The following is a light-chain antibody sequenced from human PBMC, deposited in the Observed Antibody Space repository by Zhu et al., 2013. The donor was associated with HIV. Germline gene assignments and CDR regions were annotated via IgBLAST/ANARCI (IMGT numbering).Light chain of an antibody. CDR1: QSLLHSDGKTY. J-gene: IGKJ2*02. V-gene: IGKV2D-29*01. CDR2: EVS. CDR3: MQSVQLPRMCT. Sequence: DIVMTQTPLSLCVTPGQPASISCDSSQSLLHSDGKTYLYWYMQKSGQAPQPLMYEVSNRFSGVPERFSGSGSGTHFTLKISRVEAGDVGVYYCMQSVQLPRMCTFGLGDQVGDQ.